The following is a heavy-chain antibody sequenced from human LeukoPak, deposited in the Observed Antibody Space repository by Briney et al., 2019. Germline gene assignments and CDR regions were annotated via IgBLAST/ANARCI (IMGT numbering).Heavy chain of an antibody. CDR1: GYTFTSNY. J-gene: IGHJ4*02. D-gene: IGHD5-18*01. V-gene: IGHV1-46*01. CDR3: ARDSSLSPDAAMADY. CDR2: INPSGGSK. Sequence: ASVKVSCKASGYTFTSNYMHWVRQAPGQGLEWMGVINPSGGSKSYAQKFLGRVTMTRDTSTSTVYMELSSLRSEDTAVYYCARDSSLSPDAAMADYWGQGTLVTVSS.